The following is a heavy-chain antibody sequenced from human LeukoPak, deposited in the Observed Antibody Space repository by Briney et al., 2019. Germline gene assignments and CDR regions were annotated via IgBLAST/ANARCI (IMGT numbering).Heavy chain of an antibody. D-gene: IGHD6-13*01. CDR2: ISSSSSSYI. J-gene: IGHJ4*02. V-gene: IGHV3-21*01. Sequence: PGGSLRLSCAASGFTFSSYSMNWVRQAPGKGLEWVSSISSSSSSYIYYADSVKGRFTISRDNAKNSLYLQMNSLRAEDTAVYYCARDRLSSWYSRYFDYWGQGTLVTVPS. CDR3: ARDRLSSWYSRYFDY. CDR1: GFTFSSYS.